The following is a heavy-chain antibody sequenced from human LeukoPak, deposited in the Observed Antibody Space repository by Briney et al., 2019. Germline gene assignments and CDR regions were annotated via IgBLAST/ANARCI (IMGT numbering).Heavy chain of an antibody. CDR1: GGSISSSSYY. Sequence: PSETLSLTCTVSGGSISSSSYYWGWIRQPPGKGLEWIGSIYYSGSTYYNPSLKSRVTISVDTSKNQFSLKLSSVTAADTAVYYCARGGNYYDSSGYYYFDYWGQGTLVTVSS. D-gene: IGHD3-22*01. CDR3: ARGGNYYDSSGYYYFDY. CDR2: IYYSGST. V-gene: IGHV4-39*07. J-gene: IGHJ4*02.